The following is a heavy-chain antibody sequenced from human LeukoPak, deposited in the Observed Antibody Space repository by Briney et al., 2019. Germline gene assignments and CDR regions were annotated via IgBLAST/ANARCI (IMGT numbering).Heavy chain of an antibody. J-gene: IGHJ6*02. D-gene: IGHD2-2*01. Sequence: ASVKVSCKASGYTFTSYYRHWVRQDPGQGLEWMAIINPSGGSTSYAQKFQGRVTMTRDTSTSTVYMELSSLRSEDTAVYYCARERSPVVVPAAMVNYYYYGMDVWGQGTTVTVSS. CDR2: INPSGGST. V-gene: IGHV1-46*01. CDR3: ARERSPVVVPAAMVNYYYYGMDV. CDR1: GYTFTSYY.